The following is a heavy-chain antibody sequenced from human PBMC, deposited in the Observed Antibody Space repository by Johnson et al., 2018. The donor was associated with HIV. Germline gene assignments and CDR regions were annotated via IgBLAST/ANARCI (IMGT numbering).Heavy chain of an antibody. V-gene: IGHV3-30-3*02. CDR3: AAPPGRTGADDAFDI. D-gene: IGHD1-1*01. CDR2: ISYDGSNK. Sequence: QAQLVESGGGVVQPGGSLRLSCAASGFTFSSYAMHWVRQAPGKGLEWVAVISYDGSNKYYADSVKGRFTISRDNSKKTLYLQMNSLKAEDTAVYYCAAPPGRTGADDAFDIWGQGTMVTVSS. CDR1: GFTFSSYA. J-gene: IGHJ3*02.